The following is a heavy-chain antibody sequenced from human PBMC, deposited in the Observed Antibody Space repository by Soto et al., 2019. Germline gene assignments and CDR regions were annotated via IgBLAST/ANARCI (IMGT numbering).Heavy chain of an antibody. Sequence: SVKVSFKASGGTFSSYAISWVRQAPGQGLEWMGRIIPIFGTANYAQKFQGRVTITADESTSTAYMELSSLRSEDTAVYYCACGAAVVTPTHCYYYGMDVWGQGTSVTLSS. D-gene: IGHD2-15*01. CDR1: GGTFSSYA. CDR3: ACGAAVVTPTHCYYYGMDV. V-gene: IGHV1-69*13. J-gene: IGHJ6*02. CDR2: IIPIFGTA.